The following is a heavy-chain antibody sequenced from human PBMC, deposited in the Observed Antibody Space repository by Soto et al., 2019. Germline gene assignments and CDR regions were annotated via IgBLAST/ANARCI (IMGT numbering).Heavy chain of an antibody. D-gene: IGHD2-2*01. CDR1: GGSISSGDYY. J-gene: IGHJ6*02. CDR2: IYYSGST. V-gene: IGHV4-30-4*01. CDR3: ARAADIVVVPAALDV. Sequence: QVQLQESGPGLVKPSQTLSLTCTVSGGSISSGDYYWSWIRQPPGKGLEWIGYIYYSGSTYYNPSLKSRVTISVDTSTNQFSLKLSSVTAADTAVYYCARAADIVVVPAALDVWGQGTTVTVSS.